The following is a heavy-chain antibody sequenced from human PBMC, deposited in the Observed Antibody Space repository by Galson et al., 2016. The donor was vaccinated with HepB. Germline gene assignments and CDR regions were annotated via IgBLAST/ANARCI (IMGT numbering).Heavy chain of an antibody. D-gene: IGHD3-9*01. J-gene: IGHJ4*01. CDR1: GFSFSNYA. CDR2: IWPDGSEQ. Sequence: SLRLSCAASGFSFSNYAMHWVRQAPGKGLEWVAVIWPDGSEQYYADSVKGRFTISRDNSDNTLSLQMNSLRPEDTSVYYCAREPRGADWGFDYWGQGTQVAVSS. V-gene: IGHV3-33*01. CDR3: AREPRGADWGFDY.